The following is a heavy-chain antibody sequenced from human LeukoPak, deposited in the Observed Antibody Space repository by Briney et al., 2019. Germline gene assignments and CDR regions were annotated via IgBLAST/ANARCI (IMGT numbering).Heavy chain of an antibody. V-gene: IGHV4-34*01. Sequence: SETLSLTCAFYGGSFSGYYWSWIRQPPGKGLEWIGEINHSGSTNYNPSLKSRVTISVDTSKNQFSLKLSSVTAADTAVYYCARGTSIAARPFPFDYWGQGTLVTVSS. D-gene: IGHD6-6*01. CDR2: INHSGST. CDR3: ARGTSIAARPFPFDY. J-gene: IGHJ4*02. CDR1: GGSFSGYY.